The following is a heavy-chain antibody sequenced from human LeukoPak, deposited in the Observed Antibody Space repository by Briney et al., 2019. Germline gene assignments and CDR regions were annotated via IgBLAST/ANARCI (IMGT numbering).Heavy chain of an antibody. CDR2: IYYSGST. CDR3: ARVQGYYDSSGPSVAFDI. CDR1: GGSFSGYY. D-gene: IGHD3-22*01. J-gene: IGHJ3*02. V-gene: IGHV4-34*01. Sequence: SETLSLTCAAYGGSFSGYYLNWIRQPPGKGLEWIGSIYYSGSTYYNPSLKSRVTISVNTSKNQFSLKLSSVTAADTAVYYCARVQGYYDSSGPSVAFDIWGQGTMVTVSS.